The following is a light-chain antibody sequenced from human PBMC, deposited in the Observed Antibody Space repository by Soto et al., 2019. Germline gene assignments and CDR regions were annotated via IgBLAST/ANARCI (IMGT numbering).Light chain of an antibody. Sequence: EIVLTQSPGTLSLSPGERATLSCRASQSVSSAYLAWYQHKPGQPPTLLIYAASSRVTGIPDRFSGSGSGTDFTLTISRLEPEDVAVYYCQQYGSSSTWTFGQGTEVEIK. J-gene: IGKJ1*01. V-gene: IGKV3-20*01. CDR3: QQYGSSSTWT. CDR1: QSVSSAY. CDR2: AAS.